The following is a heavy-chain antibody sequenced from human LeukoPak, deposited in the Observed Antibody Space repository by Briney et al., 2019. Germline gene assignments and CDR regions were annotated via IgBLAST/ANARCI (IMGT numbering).Heavy chain of an antibody. Sequence: ASVKVSCKASGYTFTGYYMHWVRQAPGQGLEWMGWIKPNSGGTNYAQKFQGRVTMTRDTSISTAYMELSRLRSDDTAVYYCARGGWDSSSWYGVDYWGQGTLVTDSS. CDR3: ARGGWDSSSWYGVDY. V-gene: IGHV1-2*02. J-gene: IGHJ4*02. CDR1: GYTFTGYY. D-gene: IGHD6-13*01. CDR2: IKPNSGGT.